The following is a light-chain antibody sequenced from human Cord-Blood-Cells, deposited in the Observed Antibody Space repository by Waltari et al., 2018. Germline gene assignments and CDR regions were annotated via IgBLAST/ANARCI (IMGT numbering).Light chain of an antibody. CDR2: AAS. J-gene: IGKJ1*01. CDR3: QQSYSSVGT. Sequence: DIQMTQSPSSLSASVGDRVTITCRASQSISSYLNWYQQKPGKAPKLLIYAASSLQSGVPSRFSGSGSGTDFTLTIRRLQPEDLATYYCQQSYSSVGTFGQGTKVESK. CDR1: QSISSY. V-gene: IGKV1-39*01.